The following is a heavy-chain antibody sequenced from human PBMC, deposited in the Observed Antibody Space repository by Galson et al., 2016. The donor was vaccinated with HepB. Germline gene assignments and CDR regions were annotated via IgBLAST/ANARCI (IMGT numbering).Heavy chain of an antibody. J-gene: IGHJ4*02. Sequence: SLRLSCAASGFPFSNYCTPWVRQAPGKGPEWVAVIKPDGREIQYVDSVKGRFTISRDDGKNSLYLQMNTLRAEDTAVYYRAKVFSYDRRYYYRHFDSWGRGTLVTVSS. D-gene: IGHD3-16*01. CDR1: GFPFSNYC. V-gene: IGHV3-7*03. CDR2: IKPDGREI. CDR3: AKVFSYDRRYYYRHFDS.